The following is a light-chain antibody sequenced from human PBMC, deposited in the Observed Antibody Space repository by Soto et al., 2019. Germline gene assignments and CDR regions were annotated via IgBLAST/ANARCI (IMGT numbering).Light chain of an antibody. V-gene: IGLV2-11*01. CDR1: GNDVGAYEH. CDR2: DVR. Sequence: QSSLTQPRSVSGSPGQSVTISCTGTGNDVGAYEHVSWYQQRPGRAPKVLIYDVRTRPSEVSNRFSGSKSGDTASLTISGLQAEDEAVYYCASKTTSSTVLFGGGTKLTVL. CDR3: ASKTTSSTVL. J-gene: IGLJ2*01.